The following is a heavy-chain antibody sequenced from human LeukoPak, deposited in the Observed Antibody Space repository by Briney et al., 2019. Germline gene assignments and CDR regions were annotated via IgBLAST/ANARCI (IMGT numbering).Heavy chain of an antibody. CDR1: GGSISSYY. V-gene: IGHV4-4*07. J-gene: IGHJ4*02. Sequence: PSETLSLTCTVSGGSISSYYWSWIRQPAGKGLEWIGRIYTSGSTNYNPSLKSRVTTSVDTSKNQFSLKLSSVTAADTAVYYCARENFGSGSYPLDYWGQGTLVTVSS. CDR2: IYTSGST. D-gene: IGHD3-10*01. CDR3: ARENFGSGSYPLDY.